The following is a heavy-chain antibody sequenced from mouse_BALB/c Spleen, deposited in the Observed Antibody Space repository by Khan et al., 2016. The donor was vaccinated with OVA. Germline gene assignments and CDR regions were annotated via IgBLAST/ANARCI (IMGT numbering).Heavy chain of an antibody. D-gene: IGHD2-4*01. Sequence: EVQLQESGPSLVKPSQTLSLTCSVTGDSITSGYWNWIRKFPGNKLEYMGYISYSGNTYYNPSLTSRISIPRDTSKNQYYLQLTSVTTEYTATYYGARYAMITRYAMDYWGQGTSVTVSS. CDR1: GDSITSGY. J-gene: IGHJ4*01. V-gene: IGHV3-8*02. CDR2: ISYSGNT. CDR3: ARYAMITRYAMDY.